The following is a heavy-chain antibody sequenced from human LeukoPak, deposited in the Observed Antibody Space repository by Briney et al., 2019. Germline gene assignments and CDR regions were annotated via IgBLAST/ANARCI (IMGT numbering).Heavy chain of an antibody. CDR2: INHSGST. Sequence: SETLSLTCAVYGGSFSGYYWSWIRQPPGKGLEWIGEINHSGSTNYNPSLKSRVTISVDTSKNQFSLKLSSVTAADTAVYYCASLGEPHLYYFDYWGQGTLVTVSS. CDR1: GGSFSGYY. CDR3: ASLGEPHLYYFDY. J-gene: IGHJ4*02. V-gene: IGHV4-34*01. D-gene: IGHD1-14*01.